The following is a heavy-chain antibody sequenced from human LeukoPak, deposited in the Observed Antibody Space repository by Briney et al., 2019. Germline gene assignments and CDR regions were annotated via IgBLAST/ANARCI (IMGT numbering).Heavy chain of an antibody. CDR2: ISGSGTTI. D-gene: IGHD1-26*01. J-gene: IGHJ4*02. V-gene: IGHV3-48*03. CDR1: GFAFSSYE. Sequence: PGGSLRLSCAASGFAFSSYEMNWVRQAPGKGLEWVSKISGSGTTIYYADSVKGRFTISRDNAKNSLYLQMNSLRAEDTAIYYCAMDAGGFYFDYWGQGTLVTV. CDR3: AMDAGGFYFDY.